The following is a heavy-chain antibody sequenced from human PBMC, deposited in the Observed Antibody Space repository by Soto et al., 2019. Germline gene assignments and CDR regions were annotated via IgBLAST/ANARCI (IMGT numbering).Heavy chain of an antibody. CDR3: TTDKADYDIFTGPDY. CDR1: GFAFSNAC. D-gene: IGHD3-9*01. V-gene: IGHV3-15*01. CDR2: IKSKTDGGTT. Sequence: GGSLRLSCAASGFAFSNACLSWVRQAPGKGLEWVGRIKSKTDGGTTDYAAPVKGRFTISRDDSKNTLYLQMNSLKTEDTAVYYCTTDKADYDIFTGPDYWGQGTRVSVS. J-gene: IGHJ4*02.